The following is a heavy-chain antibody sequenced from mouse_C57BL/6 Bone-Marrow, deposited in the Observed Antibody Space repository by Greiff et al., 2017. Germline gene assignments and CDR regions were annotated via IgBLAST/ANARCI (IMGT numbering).Heavy chain of an antibody. D-gene: IGHD1-1*01. CDR2: INPSTGGT. CDR3: ASPDYYGSGLDY. Sequence: VQLQQSGPELVKPGASVKISCKASGYSFTGYYMNWVKQSPEKSLEWIGEINPSTGGTTYNQKFKAKATLTVDKSSSTAYMQLKSLTSEDSAVYYCASPDYYGSGLDYWGQGTTLTVSS. CDR1: GYSFTGYY. V-gene: IGHV1-42*01. J-gene: IGHJ2*01.